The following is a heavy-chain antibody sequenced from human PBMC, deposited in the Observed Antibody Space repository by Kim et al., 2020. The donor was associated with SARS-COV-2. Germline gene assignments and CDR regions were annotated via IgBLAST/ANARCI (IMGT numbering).Heavy chain of an antibody. CDR2: IYYSGST. V-gene: IGHV4-59*13. CDR1: GGSISGYY. CDR3: ARTYPDYDIMTGYYYFDY. Sequence: SETLSHTCTVSGGSISGYYWSWIRQPPGKGLEWIGYIYYSGSTNYNPSLKSRVTISVDTSKNQFSLKLSSVTAADTAVYYCARTYPDYDIMTGYYYFDYWGQGTLVTVSS. D-gene: IGHD3-9*01. J-gene: IGHJ4*02.